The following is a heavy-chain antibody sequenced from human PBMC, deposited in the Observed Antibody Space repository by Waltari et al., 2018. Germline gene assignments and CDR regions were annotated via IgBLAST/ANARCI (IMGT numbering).Heavy chain of an antibody. CDR1: FTFSSYW. J-gene: IGHJ5*02. D-gene: IGHD2-2*01. Sequence: FTFSSYWMHWVRQAPGKGLVWVSRINGDGGSTSYADSVKGRFTISRDNANNTLYLQMNSLRGEDTAVYYCTRTRFCSTTSCQVDWFDPWGQGTLVTVSS. V-gene: IGHV3-74*01. CDR3: TRTRFCSTTSCQVDWFDP. CDR2: INGDGGST.